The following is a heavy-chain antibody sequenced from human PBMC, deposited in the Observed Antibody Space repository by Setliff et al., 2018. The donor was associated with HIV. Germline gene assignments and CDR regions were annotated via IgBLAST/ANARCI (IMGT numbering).Heavy chain of an antibody. J-gene: IGHJ6*03. CDR1: GYSFTSYL. D-gene: IGHD6-19*01. V-gene: IGHV5-51*01. CDR2: IHPRDSDT. Sequence: GESLKISCKGFGYSFTSYLIAWVRQTPGKGLEWMGNIHPRDSDTRYSPSFQGQVTLSVDKSISTAYLQWSSLKASDTAMYYCVRHSGSSGWYFSDGYYYYMDVWGKGTTVTVSS. CDR3: VRHSGSSGWYFSDGYYYYMDV.